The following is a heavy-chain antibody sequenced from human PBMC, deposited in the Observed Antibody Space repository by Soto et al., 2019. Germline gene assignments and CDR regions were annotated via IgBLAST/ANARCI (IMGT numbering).Heavy chain of an antibody. CDR2: ISSSSSTI. Sequence: PGGSLRLSCAASGFTFSSYSMNWVRQAPGKGLEWVSYISSSSSTIYYADSVKGRFTISRDNAKNSLYLQMNSLRAEDTAVYYCARDQRLARTYYYYYYMDVWGKGT. V-gene: IGHV3-48*01. D-gene: IGHD6-6*01. CDR1: GFTFSSYS. CDR3: ARDQRLARTYYYYYYMDV. J-gene: IGHJ6*03.